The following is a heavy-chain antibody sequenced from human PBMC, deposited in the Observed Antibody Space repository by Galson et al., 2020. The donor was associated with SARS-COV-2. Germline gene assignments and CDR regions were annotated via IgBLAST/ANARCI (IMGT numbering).Heavy chain of an antibody. D-gene: IGHD4-17*01. CDR1: GSTFSDAW. CDR3: TTQDDYGGPWH. Sequence: ARSGGSLRPSCAASGSTFSDAWMSWARQAPGKGLEWVGRIKRKTDGGPPDYAAPVKGRFTISRDDSKNTLYLQMNSLKTEDTAVYYCTTQDDYGGPWHWGQGTLVTVSS. V-gene: IGHV3-15*01. CDR2: IKRKTDGGPP. J-gene: IGHJ4*02.